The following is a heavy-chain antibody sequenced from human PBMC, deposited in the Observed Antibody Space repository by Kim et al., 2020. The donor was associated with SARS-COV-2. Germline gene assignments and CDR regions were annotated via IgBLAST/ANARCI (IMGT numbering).Heavy chain of an antibody. CDR3: ARDDSSGYYLLDY. J-gene: IGHJ4*02. D-gene: IGHD3-22*01. V-gene: IGHV1-3*01. Sequence: KYSQKCQGRVTITRDTSASTAYMELSSLRSEDTAVYYCARDDSSGYYLLDYWGQGTLVTVSS.